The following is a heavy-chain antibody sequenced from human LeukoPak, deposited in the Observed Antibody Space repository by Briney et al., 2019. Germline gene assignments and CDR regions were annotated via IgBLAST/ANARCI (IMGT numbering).Heavy chain of an antibody. V-gene: IGHV3-21*01. J-gene: IGHJ6*02. D-gene: IGHD1-26*01. CDR3: ARDEGATIGYYYYGMDV. CDR2: ISSSSSYI. CDR1: GFTFSSYS. Sequence: GGSLGLSCAASGFTFSSYSMNWVRQAPGKGLEWVSSISSSSSYIYYADSVKGRFTISRDNAKNSLYLQMNSLRAEDTAVYYCARDEGATIGYYYYGMDVWGQGTTVTVSS.